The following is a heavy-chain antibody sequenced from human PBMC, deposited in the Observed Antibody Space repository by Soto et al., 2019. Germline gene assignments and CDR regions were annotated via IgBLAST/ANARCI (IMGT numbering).Heavy chain of an antibody. Sequence: GGSLRLSCVASTFTINTYSLNWVRQAPGKGLEWVSSITSGSSFIDYADSVKGRFTISRDDAKNSLFLQMSSLRSDDTAVYYCARSQRNGAMDVWGQGTTLTVSS. CDR2: ITSGSSFI. CDR3: ARSQRNGAMDV. V-gene: IGHV3-21*01. CDR1: TFTINTYS. J-gene: IGHJ6*02. D-gene: IGHD2-8*01.